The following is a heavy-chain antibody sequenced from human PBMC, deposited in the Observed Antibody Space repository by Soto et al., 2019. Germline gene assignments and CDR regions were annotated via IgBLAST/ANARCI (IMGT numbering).Heavy chain of an antibody. CDR3: ARRYCSSTSCPRNYYGMDV. J-gene: IGHJ6*02. V-gene: IGHV5-10-1*01. CDR2: IDPSDSYT. D-gene: IGHD2-2*01. CDR1: GYSFTSYW. Sequence: GESLKISCKGSGYSFTSYWISWVRQMPGKGLEWMGKIDPSDSYTNYSPSFQGHVTISADKSNSTAYLQWRSLKASDTAMYYCARRYCSSTSCPRNYYGMDVWGQGTTVTVSS.